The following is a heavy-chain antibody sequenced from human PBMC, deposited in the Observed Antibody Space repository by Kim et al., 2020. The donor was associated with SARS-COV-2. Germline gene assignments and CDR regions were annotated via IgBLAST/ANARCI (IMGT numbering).Heavy chain of an antibody. Sequence: ASVKVSCKASGYTFTSYYMHWVRQAPGQGLEWMGIINPSGGSTSYAQKFQGRVTMTRDTSTSTVYMELSSLRSEDTAVYYCARDEILWGAREWFPRPLGMDVWGQGTTVTVSS. CDR1: GYTFTSYY. CDR2: INPSGGST. J-gene: IGHJ6*02. D-gene: IGHD3-3*01. CDR3: ARDEILWGAREWFPRPLGMDV. V-gene: IGHV1-46*01.